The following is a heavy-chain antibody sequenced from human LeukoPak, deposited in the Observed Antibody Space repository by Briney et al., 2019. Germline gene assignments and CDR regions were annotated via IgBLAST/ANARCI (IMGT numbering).Heavy chain of an antibody. Sequence: SVKVSCKASGGTFSSYAISWVRQAPGQGLEWMGGIIPIFGTANYAQKFQGRVTITADESTSTAYMELSSLRSEDTAVYYCARGYDCWSGYYGQGYFDYWGQRTLVTVSS. V-gene: IGHV1-69*13. J-gene: IGHJ4*02. D-gene: IGHD3-3*01. CDR3: ARGYDCWSGYYGQGYFDY. CDR2: IIPIFGTA. CDR1: GGTFSSYA.